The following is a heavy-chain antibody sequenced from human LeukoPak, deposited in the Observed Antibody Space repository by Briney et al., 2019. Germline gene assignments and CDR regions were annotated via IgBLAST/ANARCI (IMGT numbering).Heavy chain of an antibody. J-gene: IGHJ4*02. CDR2: ISSSSSTI. Sequence: PGGSLRLSCAASGFTISSYSMNWVRQAPGKGLEWVSYISSSSSTIYYADSVKGRFTISRDNAKNSLYLQMSSLRAEDTAVYYCARRQLLGYWGQGTLVTVSS. V-gene: IGHV3-48*01. D-gene: IGHD6-6*01. CDR1: GFTISSYS. CDR3: ARRQLLGY.